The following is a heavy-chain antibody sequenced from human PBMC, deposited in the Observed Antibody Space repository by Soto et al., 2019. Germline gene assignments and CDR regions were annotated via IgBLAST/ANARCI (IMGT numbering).Heavy chain of an antibody. D-gene: IGHD3-10*01. CDR2: LVPVFGTA. CDR1: GGTFSSLA. J-gene: IGHJ4*02. V-gene: IGHV1-69*06. CDR3: ARSPGVFDY. Sequence: QVQLVQSGAEVKKPGSSVKVSCKASGGTFSSLAISWVRQAPGQGLEWMGGLVPVFGTANYAQKFQDRVTITADKPTSTSYMALSSLRSEDTAVYYCARSPGVFDYWGQGTLVTVSS.